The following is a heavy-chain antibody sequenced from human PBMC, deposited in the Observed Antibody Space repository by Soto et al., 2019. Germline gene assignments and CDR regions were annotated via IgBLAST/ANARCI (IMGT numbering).Heavy chain of an antibody. D-gene: IGHD3-10*01. CDR3: ARDPRPNYGSGSYYSYYYYYYMDV. CDR1: GFTFSTYS. J-gene: IGHJ6*03. V-gene: IGHV3-21*01. Sequence: VQLVESGGGLVKPGGSLRLSCAASGFTFSTYSMNWVRQAPGKGLEWVSSISSSSSYIYYEDSVKGRFTVSRDNAKNSLYLQMNSLRAEDTAVYYCARDPRPNYGSGSYYSYYYYYYMDVWGKGTTVTVSS. CDR2: ISSSSSYI.